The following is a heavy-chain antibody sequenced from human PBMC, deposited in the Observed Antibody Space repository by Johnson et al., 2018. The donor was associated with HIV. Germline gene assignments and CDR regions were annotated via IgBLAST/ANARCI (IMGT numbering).Heavy chain of an antibody. Sequence: QVQLVESGGGVVQPGRSLRLSCAASGFTFNSYAMHWVRQAPGKGLEWVAVISYDGSNKYYADSVQGRFTISRDNSKNTLYLQMNSLRAEDTAVYHCARDRIVGADYDAFDIWGQGTMVTVSS. CDR1: GFTFNSYA. CDR2: ISYDGSNK. J-gene: IGHJ3*02. V-gene: IGHV3-30*04. D-gene: IGHD1-26*01. CDR3: ARDRIVGADYDAFDI.